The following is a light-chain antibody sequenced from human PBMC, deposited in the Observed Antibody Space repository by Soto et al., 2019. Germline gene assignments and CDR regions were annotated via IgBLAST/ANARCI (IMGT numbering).Light chain of an antibody. CDR2: GAS. J-gene: IGKJ1*01. V-gene: IGKV3-15*01. CDR1: QSVSSN. CDR3: QQYNNWHPWT. Sequence: EIVMTQSPATLSVSPGERVTLSCRASQSVSSNLAWYQQKPGQAPRLLIYGASTRVTDIPARFSGSGSGTVFTLSISSLQSEDFAVYYCQQYNNWHPWTFGQGTKVEIK.